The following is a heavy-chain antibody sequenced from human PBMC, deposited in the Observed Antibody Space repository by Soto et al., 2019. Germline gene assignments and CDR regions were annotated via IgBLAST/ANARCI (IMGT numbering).Heavy chain of an antibody. J-gene: IGHJ4*02. V-gene: IGHV3-23*01. Sequence: EVQLLESGGGLVQPGGSLRLSCAASGFTFSSYAMSWVRQAPGKGLEWVSAISGSGGSTYYADSVKGRFTISRDNSKNTLYLQMNSLRAEDTAVYYCVKDLYDFWSGYYFDYWGQGTLVTVSS. D-gene: IGHD3-3*01. CDR3: VKDLYDFWSGYYFDY. CDR1: GFTFSSYA. CDR2: ISGSGGST.